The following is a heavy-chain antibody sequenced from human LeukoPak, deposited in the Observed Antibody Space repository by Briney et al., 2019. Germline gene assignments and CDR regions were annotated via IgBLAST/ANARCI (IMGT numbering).Heavy chain of an antibody. D-gene: IGHD3-22*01. Sequence: GGSLRLSCAASGFTFSSYWMSRVRQAPGKGLEWVANIKQDGSEKYYVDSVKGRFTISRDNAKNSLYLQMNSLRAEDTAVYYCASTLMYYYDSSGYFYWGQGTLVTVSS. J-gene: IGHJ4*02. V-gene: IGHV3-7*01. CDR1: GFTFSSYW. CDR3: ASTLMYYYDSSGYFY. CDR2: IKQDGSEK.